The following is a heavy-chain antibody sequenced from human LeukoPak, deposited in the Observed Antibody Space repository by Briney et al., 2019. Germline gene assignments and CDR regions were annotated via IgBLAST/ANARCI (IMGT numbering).Heavy chain of an antibody. J-gene: IGHJ6*02. CDR3: ARLPPVVGARMGPSSYYYGMDV. V-gene: IGHV4-39*01. CDR1: DGSIGSCRSY. D-gene: IGHD5-12*01. Sequence: PWETLSLTCTFSDGSIGSCRSYWAWNRPPPGKGLDWLVTIYYSGTSYLPPPFRSRLTISVDTSRHQFSLKLNSVTPADTAVYYCARLPPVVGARMGPSSYYYGMDVWGQGTTVTVSS. CDR2: IYYSGTS.